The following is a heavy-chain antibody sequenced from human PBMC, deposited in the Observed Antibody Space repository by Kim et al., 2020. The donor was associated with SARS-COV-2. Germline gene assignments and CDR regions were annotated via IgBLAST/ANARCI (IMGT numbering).Heavy chain of an antibody. V-gene: IGHV6-1*01. CDR3: ARELEYGIDV. J-gene: IGHJ6*02. Sequence: YNDYAVSVKSRITINPDTSKNQFSLQLNSVTPEDTAVYYCARELEYGIDVWGQGTTVTVSS. CDR2: YN.